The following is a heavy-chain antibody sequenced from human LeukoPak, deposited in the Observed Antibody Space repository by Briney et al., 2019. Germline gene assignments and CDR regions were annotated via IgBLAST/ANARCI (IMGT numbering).Heavy chain of an antibody. CDR1: GCTFSSYA. Sequence: GGSLRLSCAASGCTFSSYAMHGVRQAPGKGREGVAVISYDGSNKYYADSVKGRFTLSRDNSKNTLYLQMNSLRAEDTDVYYCAKDLACSSTSCYSYWGQGTLVTVSS. CDR3: AKDLACSSTSCYSY. D-gene: IGHD2-2*01. J-gene: IGHJ4*02. CDR2: ISYDGSNK. V-gene: IGHV3-30-3*01.